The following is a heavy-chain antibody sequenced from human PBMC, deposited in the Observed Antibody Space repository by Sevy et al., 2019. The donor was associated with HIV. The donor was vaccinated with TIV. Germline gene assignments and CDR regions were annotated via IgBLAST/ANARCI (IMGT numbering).Heavy chain of an antibody. CDR3: ARHWGGSDAFDM. D-gene: IGHD2-21*01. V-gene: IGHV4-59*08. J-gene: IGHJ3*02. Sequence: ETMSLTCSVSGASISGFYWSWLRQPPGKGLECIGYIYFGGSTNYNPSLQSRVTISVDTSKNQFSLKLNSVTAADTAMYYCARHWGGSDAFDMWGQGTMVTVSS. CDR2: IYFGGST. CDR1: GASISGFY.